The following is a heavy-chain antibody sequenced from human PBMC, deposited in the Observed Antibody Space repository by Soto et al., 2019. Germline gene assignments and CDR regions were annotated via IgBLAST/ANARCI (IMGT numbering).Heavy chain of an antibody. J-gene: IGHJ6*01. CDR3: ARGTVPGVATFPYSSVMEV. V-gene: IGHV5-10-1*01. CDR1: GYSFTSYW. CDR2: IDPSDSYT. Sequence: VESLKISFKGSGYSFTSYWISWVRQMPGKVLAWMGRIDPSDSYTNYSPSFQGHVTISADKSISPAYLQWSSLKASDTAMYYCARGTVPGVATFPYSSVMEVWGQGTTVRVSS. D-gene: IGHD5-12*01.